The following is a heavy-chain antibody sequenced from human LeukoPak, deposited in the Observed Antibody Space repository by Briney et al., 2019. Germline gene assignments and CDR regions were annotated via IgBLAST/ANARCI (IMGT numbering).Heavy chain of an antibody. V-gene: IGHV3-23*01. CDR1: GFTFGSCA. D-gene: IGHD6-13*01. Sequence: GGSLRLSCAASGFTFGSCAMSWVRQAPGKGLEWVSSISGSGATTYYADSVKGRFTISRDNSKSTLYLQINRLRAEDTAVYYCAKSAQYSTTWMDNWGQGSLVTVS. CDR3: AKSAQYSTTWMDN. J-gene: IGHJ4*02. CDR2: ISGSGATT.